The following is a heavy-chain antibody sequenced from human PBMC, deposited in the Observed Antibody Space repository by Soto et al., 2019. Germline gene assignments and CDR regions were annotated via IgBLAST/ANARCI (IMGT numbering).Heavy chain of an antibody. CDR1: GYTFTSYG. D-gene: IGHD6-13*01. Sequence: QVQLVQSGAEVKKPWASVKVSCKASGYTFTSYGISWVRQAPGQGLEWMGWISAYNGNTNIAPKLQGRVTMTTDTSTSTAYMELRSLRSDDTAVYYCARVPRGAWYSQSLYWGQGSLVTVSS. CDR2: ISAYNGNT. CDR3: ARVPRGAWYSQSLY. J-gene: IGHJ4*02. V-gene: IGHV1-18*04.